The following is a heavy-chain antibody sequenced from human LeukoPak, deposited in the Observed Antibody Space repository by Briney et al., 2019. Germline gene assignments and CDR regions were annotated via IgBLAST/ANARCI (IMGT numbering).Heavy chain of an antibody. Sequence: PSETLSLTCFVSGGSISSYYWSWLRQPPGKGLEWIGYIYYRGNTNYNPSLKSRVTISLDTSKNQFSLRLSSVTAADTAVYHCARGIYDRSGFSYYYYHMDVWGKGTTVTVSS. V-gene: IGHV4-59*01. CDR1: GGSISSYY. D-gene: IGHD3-22*01. CDR2: IYYRGNT. CDR3: ARGIYDRSGFSYYYYHMDV. J-gene: IGHJ6*03.